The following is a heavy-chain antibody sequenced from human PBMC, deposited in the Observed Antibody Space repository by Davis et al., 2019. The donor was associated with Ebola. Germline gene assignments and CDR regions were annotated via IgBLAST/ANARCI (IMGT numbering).Heavy chain of an antibody. D-gene: IGHD2-2*01. Sequence: PGGSLRLSCEASGFTFSSYWMHWVRQAPGKGLVWVSRINSDGSSTSYADSVKGRFTISRDNSKNTLYLEMNTLRAEDTAVYYCAKGSTSIDSWGQGTLVTVSS. J-gene: IGHJ4*02. V-gene: IGHV3-74*01. CDR3: AKGSTSIDS. CDR2: INSDGSST. CDR1: GFTFSSYW.